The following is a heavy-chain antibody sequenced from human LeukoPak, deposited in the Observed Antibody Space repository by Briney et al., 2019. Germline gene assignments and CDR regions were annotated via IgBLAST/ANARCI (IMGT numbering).Heavy chain of an antibody. V-gene: IGHV3-23*01. CDR3: AKDQELELYFDY. Sequence: GGSLRLSCAASGFTFSSYAMSWVRQAPGKGLEWGSAISGSGGSTYYADSVKGRFTISRDNAKNMLYLQMNSLRAEDTAVYYCAKDQELELYFDYWGQGTLVTVSS. D-gene: IGHD1-7*01. CDR2: ISGSGGST. CDR1: GFTFSSYA. J-gene: IGHJ4*02.